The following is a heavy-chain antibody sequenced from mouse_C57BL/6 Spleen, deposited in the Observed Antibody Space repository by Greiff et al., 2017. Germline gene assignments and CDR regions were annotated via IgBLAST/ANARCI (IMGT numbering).Heavy chain of an antibody. CDR1: GYAFSSSW. J-gene: IGHJ1*03. V-gene: IGHV1-82*01. D-gene: IGHD2-4*01. CDR2: IYPGDGDT. Sequence: QVQLQQSGPELVKPGASVKISCKASGYAFSSSWMNWVKQRPGKGLEWIGRIYPGDGDTNYNGKFKGKSTLTADKSSSTAYMQLSSLTSEYSAVYFCARSRDYYWYFYVWGTGTTVTVSS. CDR3: ARSRDYYWYFYV.